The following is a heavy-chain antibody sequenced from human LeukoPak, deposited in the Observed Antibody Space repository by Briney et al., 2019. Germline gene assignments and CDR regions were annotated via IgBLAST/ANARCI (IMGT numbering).Heavy chain of an antibody. CDR2: IYWDDDK. V-gene: IGHV2-5*02. Sequence: SGPTLVNPRQTLRLTCTFSGFSLITRGVGVGGIRQPPGKPLEWLALIYWDDDKRYSPSLKSRLTITKDTSKNQVVLTMTNMDPVDTATYYCAHGEWELFDYWGQGTLVTVSS. CDR3: AHGEWELFDY. D-gene: IGHD1-26*01. J-gene: IGHJ4*02. CDR1: GFSLITRGVG.